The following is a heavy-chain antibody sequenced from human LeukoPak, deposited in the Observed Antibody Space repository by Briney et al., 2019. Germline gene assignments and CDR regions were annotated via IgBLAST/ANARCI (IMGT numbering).Heavy chain of an antibody. CDR3: ARGPNYDILTASDAFDI. Sequence: GGSLRLSCAASGFTVSSNYMSWVRQAPGKGLEWVSVIYSGGSTYYADSVKGRFTISRDNSKNTLYLQMNSLRAEDTAVYYCARGPNYDILTASDAFDIWGQGTMVTVSS. CDR2: IYSGGST. CDR1: GFTVSSNY. V-gene: IGHV3-53*01. J-gene: IGHJ3*02. D-gene: IGHD3-9*01.